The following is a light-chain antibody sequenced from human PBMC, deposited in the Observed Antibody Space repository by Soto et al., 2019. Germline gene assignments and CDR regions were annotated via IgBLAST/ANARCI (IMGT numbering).Light chain of an antibody. V-gene: IGLV2-14*01. Sequence: QSVLTQPASVSGSPGQSITITCTGTSSDVGSGDSVSWYQHHPGEAPTLVIYEVKNRPTGVSGRFSGSKSVNTASLTISGLQAEDEGDYYCRTYTTTGSSVFXTGTKVTVL. CDR1: SSDVGSGDS. J-gene: IGLJ1*01. CDR2: EVK. CDR3: RTYTTTGSSV.